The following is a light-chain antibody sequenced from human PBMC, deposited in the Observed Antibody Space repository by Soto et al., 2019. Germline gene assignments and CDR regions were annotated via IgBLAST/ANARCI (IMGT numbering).Light chain of an antibody. CDR3: QTWGTGVI. Sequence: QLVLTQSPSASASLGASVKLTCTLSSGHSSYAIAWHQQQPEKGPRYLMKLKSDGSHNKGDGIPDRFSGSSSGAERYLTISSLQSEDEADYYCQTWGTGVIFGGGTKLT. CDR2: LKSDGSH. V-gene: IGLV4-69*01. CDR1: SGHSSYA. J-gene: IGLJ2*01.